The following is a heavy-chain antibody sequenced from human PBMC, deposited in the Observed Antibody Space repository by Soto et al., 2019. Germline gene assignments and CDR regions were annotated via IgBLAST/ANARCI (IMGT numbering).Heavy chain of an antibody. V-gene: IGHV4-59*01. CDR2: IYYSGST. D-gene: IGHD3-3*01. J-gene: IGHJ4*02. CDR1: GGSIISYY. CDR3: ARARDDFWSGYLGY. Sequence: PSETLSLTCTVSGGSIISYYWSWILQPPWKGLEWIGYIYYSGSTNYNPSLKSRVTISVDTSKNQFSLKLSSVTAADTAVYYCARARDDFWSGYLGYWGQGTLVTVSS.